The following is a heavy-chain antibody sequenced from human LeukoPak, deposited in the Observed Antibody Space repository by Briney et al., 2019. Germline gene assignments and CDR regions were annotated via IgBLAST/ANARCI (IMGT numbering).Heavy chain of an antibody. CDR1: GHTVTSYG. D-gene: IGHD6-13*01. V-gene: IGHV1-18*01. J-gene: IGHJ4*02. CDR3: ARGGPGWDSSSWYNY. CDR2: ISAYNGNR. Sequence: ASVKVSCKTSGHTVTSYGIIWVRQAPGQALEWMGWISAYNGNRNYAQNLQGRVTMTTDTSTSTAYMELRSLRSDDTAVYYCARGGPGWDSSSWYNYWGQGTLVTVSS.